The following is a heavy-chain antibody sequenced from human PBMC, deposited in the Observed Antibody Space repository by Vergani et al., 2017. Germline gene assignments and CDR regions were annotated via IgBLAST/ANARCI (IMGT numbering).Heavy chain of an antibody. J-gene: IGHJ1*01. V-gene: IGHV4-34*01. D-gene: IGHD2/OR15-2a*01. CDR1: GGSFSGYY. CDR3: ARALTTGSLYFQH. Sequence: QVQLQQWGAGLLKPSETLSLTCAVYGGSFSGYYWSWIRQPPGKGLEWIGSIHYSGSTYYNPSLKSRVTISVDTSKNQFSLKLSSVTAADTAVYYCARALTTGSLYFQHWGQGTLVTVSS. CDR2: IHYSGST.